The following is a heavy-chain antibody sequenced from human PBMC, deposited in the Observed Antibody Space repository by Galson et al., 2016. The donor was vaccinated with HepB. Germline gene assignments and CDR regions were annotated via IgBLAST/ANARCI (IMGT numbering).Heavy chain of an antibody. CDR1: GGSLRGYY. CDR2: INHSGNT. D-gene: IGHD1-26*01. Sequence: ETLSLTCAVYGGSLRGYYWSWIRQPPGKGLGWIGEINHSGNTNYNPSLKSRVTMTVDASKNQFSLTLRSATAADTALYFCARISLRVGQDYWGQGTLVTVSS. J-gene: IGHJ4*02. CDR3: ARISLRVGQDY. V-gene: IGHV4-34*01.